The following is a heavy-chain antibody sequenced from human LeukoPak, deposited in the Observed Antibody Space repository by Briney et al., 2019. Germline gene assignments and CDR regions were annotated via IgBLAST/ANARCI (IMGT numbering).Heavy chain of an antibody. CDR3: AKFYDILTSYFDY. D-gene: IGHD3-9*01. CDR2: LSGGGGST. J-gene: IGHJ4*02. Sequence: GGSLRLSCAASGFTFSSYAMSWVRQSPGKGLEWVSALSGGGGSTYYAYYTDSVKGRFTISRDNSKNALYLQMNSLRAEDTALYYCAKFYDILTSYFDYWGQGTLVTVSS. V-gene: IGHV3-23*01. CDR1: GFTFSSYA.